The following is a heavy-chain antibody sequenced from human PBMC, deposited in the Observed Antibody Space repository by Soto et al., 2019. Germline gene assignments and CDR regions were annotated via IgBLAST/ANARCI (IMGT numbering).Heavy chain of an antibody. CDR2: ISYNGDKT. CDR3: AKDRIRGTSYFDY. V-gene: IGHV3-30*18. J-gene: IGHJ4*02. D-gene: IGHD6-6*01. Sequence: QVQLLESGGGVVQPGRSLRLSCAASGFSFNTYGMHWVRQAPGKGLEWVAVISYNGDKTFYADSVKGRFTISRDNSQGTLYLQMNSLRTEDTAVYYCAKDRIRGTSYFDYWGQGTLVTFSS. CDR1: GFSFNTYG.